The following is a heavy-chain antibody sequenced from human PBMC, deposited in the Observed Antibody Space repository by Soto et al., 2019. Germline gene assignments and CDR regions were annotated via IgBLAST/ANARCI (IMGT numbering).Heavy chain of an antibody. CDR1: GFTFSSYT. CDR3: VRDYLYAFDI. V-gene: IGHV3-48*02. CDR2: IRSSASIT. Sequence: EVQLVESGGGLVQPGGSLRLSCAASGFTFSSYTMNWVRQAPGKGLEWISYIRSSASITSYTDSVKGRFTISTDNAKNSLYLQMNSLRDDDTDVYYCVRDYLYAFDIWGQGTMVTVSS. J-gene: IGHJ3*02.